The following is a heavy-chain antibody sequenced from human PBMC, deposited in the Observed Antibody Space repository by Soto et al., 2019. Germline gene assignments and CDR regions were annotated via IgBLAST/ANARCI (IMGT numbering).Heavy chain of an antibody. CDR1: GYTFTSYG. Sequence: ASVKVSCKASGYTFTSYGISWVRQAPGQGLEWMGWISAYNGNTNYAQKLQGRVTMTTDTSTSTAYMELRSLRSDDTAVYYCARDHEEPLWSGYYGFDPWGQGTLVTVSS. D-gene: IGHD3-3*01. V-gene: IGHV1-18*01. CDR3: ARDHEEPLWSGYYGFDP. J-gene: IGHJ5*02. CDR2: ISAYNGNT.